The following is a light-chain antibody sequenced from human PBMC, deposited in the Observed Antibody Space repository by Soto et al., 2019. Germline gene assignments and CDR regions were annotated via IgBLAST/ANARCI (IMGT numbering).Light chain of an antibody. J-gene: IGLJ3*02. CDR2: EVS. CDR3: SSFAGTNSPIL. V-gene: IGLV2-8*01. CDR1: SSDVGGYDY. Sequence: QSALTQPPSASGSPGQSVAISCTGASSDVGGYDYVSWYQQHPGKVPKLIIYEVSKRPSGVPDRFSGSKSGNTASLTVSGLQAEDEADYYCSSFAGTNSPILFGGGTKSPS.